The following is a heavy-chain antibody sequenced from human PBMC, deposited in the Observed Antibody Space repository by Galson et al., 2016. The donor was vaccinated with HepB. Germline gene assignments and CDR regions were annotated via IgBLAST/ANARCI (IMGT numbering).Heavy chain of an antibody. CDR2: IWYDGNHK. Sequence: SLRLSCAASGFTFSDYAIHWVRQAPGKALAWVAVIWYDGNHKFYSDSVKGRFLVSRDNSSSLFYLQMNSLRVEDTAVYYCARDPASNDYIWGWDVWGQGTTVTVSS. D-gene: IGHD3-16*01. J-gene: IGHJ6*02. CDR1: GFTFSDYA. V-gene: IGHV3-33*01. CDR3: ARDPASNDYIWGWDV.